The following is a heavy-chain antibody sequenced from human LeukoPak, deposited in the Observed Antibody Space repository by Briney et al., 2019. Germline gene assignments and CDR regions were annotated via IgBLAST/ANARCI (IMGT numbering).Heavy chain of an antibody. CDR1: GFTFSSYA. Sequence: GGSLRLSCAASGFTFSSYAMHWVRQAPGKGLEWVAVISYDGSNKYYADSVKGRFTISRDNFKNTLYLQMNSLRAEDTAVYYCARVSGSGSYQDAFDIWGQGTMVTVSS. V-gene: IGHV3-30*04. D-gene: IGHD1-26*01. CDR3: ARVSGSGSYQDAFDI. J-gene: IGHJ3*02. CDR2: ISYDGSNK.